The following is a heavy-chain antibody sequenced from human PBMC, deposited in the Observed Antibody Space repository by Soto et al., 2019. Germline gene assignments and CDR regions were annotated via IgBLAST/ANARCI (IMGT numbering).Heavy chain of an antibody. Sequence: SETLSLTCTFSGGSISSYYWSWIRQPPGKGLEWIGYIYYSGITNYNPSLKSRVTISVDTSKNQFSLKLSSVTAADTAVYYCARYKSNYYYGMDVWGQGTTVTVSS. CDR3: ARYKSNYYYGMDV. CDR2: IYYSGIT. D-gene: IGHD1-20*01. V-gene: IGHV4-59*01. CDR1: GGSISSYY. J-gene: IGHJ6*02.